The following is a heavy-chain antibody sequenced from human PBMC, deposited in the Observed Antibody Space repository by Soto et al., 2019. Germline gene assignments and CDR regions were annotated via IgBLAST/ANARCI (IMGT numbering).Heavy chain of an antibody. CDR1: GGSISSGDYY. J-gene: IGHJ5*02. D-gene: IGHD2-21*01. CDR2: IYYSGST. V-gene: IGHV4-30-4*01. Sequence: QVQLQESGPGLVKPSQTLSLTCTVSGGSISSGDYYWSWIRQPPGKGLEWIGYIYYSGSTYYNPSLKIRVTISVDTSKNQFSLKLSSVTAADTAVYYCAREGMEGFRWFDPWGQGTLVTVSS. CDR3: AREGMEGFRWFDP.